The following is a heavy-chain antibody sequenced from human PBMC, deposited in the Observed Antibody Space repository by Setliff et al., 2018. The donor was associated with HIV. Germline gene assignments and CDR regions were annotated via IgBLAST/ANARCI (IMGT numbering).Heavy chain of an antibody. CDR3: ARVDMGYYYDSSGYSHFDH. J-gene: IGHJ4*02. Sequence: PGESLKISCKGSGYSLTSYWIGWVRQMPGKGLEWMGIIYPDESDSRYSPSFRGQVTISADKSINTAYLQWSSLKASDTAMYYCARVDMGYYYDSSGYSHFDHWGQGTLVTVSS. CDR1: GYSLTSYW. CDR2: IYPDESDS. D-gene: IGHD3-22*01. V-gene: IGHV5-51*01.